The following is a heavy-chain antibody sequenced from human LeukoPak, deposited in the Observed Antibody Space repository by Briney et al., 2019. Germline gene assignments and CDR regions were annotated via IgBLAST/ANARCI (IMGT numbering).Heavy chain of an antibody. J-gene: IGHJ4*02. D-gene: IGHD6-6*01. CDR3: AKTRHDISILDS. V-gene: IGHV3-23*01. CDR1: GFTFRNYA. Sequence: GGSLRLSCAASGFTFRNYAMSWVRQAPGKGLEWVSTLSGNNGDTYNADSVKGRFTISRDNSKDTLYLQLTSLRAEDTAIYFCAKTRHDISILDSWGQGTLVTVSS. CDR2: LSGNNGDT.